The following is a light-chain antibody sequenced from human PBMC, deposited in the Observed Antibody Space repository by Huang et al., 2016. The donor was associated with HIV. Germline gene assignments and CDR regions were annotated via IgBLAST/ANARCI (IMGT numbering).Light chain of an antibody. V-gene: IGKV4-1*01. CDR2: WAS. J-gene: IGKJ2*01. Sequence: DIVMTQSPDSLAVSLGERATINCKSSQSVLYSSNNKNYLAWYQHKPGQPPKLLIYWASTRESGVPDRCSGSGSGTDFTLTISSLQAEDLAVYYCQQYYHPYTFGQGTKLEI. CDR1: QSVLYSSNNKNY. CDR3: QQYYHPYT.